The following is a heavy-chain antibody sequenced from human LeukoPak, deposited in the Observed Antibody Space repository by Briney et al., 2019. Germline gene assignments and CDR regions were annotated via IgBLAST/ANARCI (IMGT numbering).Heavy chain of an antibody. Sequence: PGGSLRLSCAASGFTFSSYSMNWVRRAPRKGLEWVSSISSSSSYIYYADSVKGRFTISRDNAKNSLYLQMNSLRAEDTAVYFCAGQDLSSTGNSSFDDWGQGTLVTVSS. V-gene: IGHV3-21*01. CDR2: ISSSSSYI. D-gene: IGHD4-23*01. J-gene: IGHJ4*02. CDR1: GFTFSSYS. CDR3: AGQDLSSTGNSSFDD.